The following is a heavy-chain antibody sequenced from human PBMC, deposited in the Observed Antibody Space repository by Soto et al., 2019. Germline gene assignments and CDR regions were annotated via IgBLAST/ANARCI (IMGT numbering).Heavy chain of an antibody. D-gene: IGHD1-1*01. J-gene: IGHJ3*02. V-gene: IGHV4-61*01. Sequence: QVQLPESGTGLLKPSETLSLTCTVYGGSVSSGRYYWSWIRQPPGQGLEWIGYIYYSGSTNYNPSLMSRVTISVDTSKNQFSLKLSSVTAADTAVYYCAREPELQLERRAVDIWGQGTMVTVSS. CDR2: IYYSGST. CDR3: AREPELQLERRAVDI. CDR1: GGSVSSGRYY.